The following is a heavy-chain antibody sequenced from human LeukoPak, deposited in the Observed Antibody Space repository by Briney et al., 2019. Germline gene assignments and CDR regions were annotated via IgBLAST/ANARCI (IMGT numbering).Heavy chain of an antibody. CDR3: ARDRALRLTMVRGVSDY. V-gene: IGHV1-18*01. D-gene: IGHD3-10*01. J-gene: IGHJ4*02. Sequence: ASVKVSCKASGYTFTSYGISWVRQAPGQGLEWMGWISAYNGNTNYAQKLQGRVTVTTDTSTSTAYMELRSLRSDDTAVYYCARDRALRLTMVRGVSDYWGQGTLVTVSS. CDR2: ISAYNGNT. CDR1: GYTFTSYG.